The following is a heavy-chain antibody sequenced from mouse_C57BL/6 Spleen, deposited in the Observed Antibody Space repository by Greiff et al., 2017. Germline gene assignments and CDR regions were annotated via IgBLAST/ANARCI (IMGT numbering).Heavy chain of an antibody. CDR1: GCTFTSYG. D-gene: IGHD5-1*01. CDR2: IYPRSGNT. Sequence: QVQLKESGAELARPGASVKLSCKASGCTFTSYGISWVKQRTGQGLEWIGEIYPRSGNTYYNEKFKGKATLTADKSSSTAYMELRSLTSEDSAVYFCARWGSNYAMDYWGQGTSVTVSS. J-gene: IGHJ4*01. CDR3: ARWGSNYAMDY. V-gene: IGHV1-81*01.